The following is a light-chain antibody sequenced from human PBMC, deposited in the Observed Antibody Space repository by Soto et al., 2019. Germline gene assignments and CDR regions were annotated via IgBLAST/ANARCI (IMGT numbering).Light chain of an antibody. CDR3: SSYTSSSSYV. CDR2: DVT. V-gene: IGLV2-14*01. CDR1: SSDVGGYKY. J-gene: IGLJ1*01. Sequence: QSALTQPASVSGSPGQSITISCTGTSSDVGGYKYVSWYQQHPHKAPKLIIYDVTNRPSGISNRFSGSKSGNTASLTISGLQAEDEADYYCSSYTSSSSYVFGTGTKVTVL.